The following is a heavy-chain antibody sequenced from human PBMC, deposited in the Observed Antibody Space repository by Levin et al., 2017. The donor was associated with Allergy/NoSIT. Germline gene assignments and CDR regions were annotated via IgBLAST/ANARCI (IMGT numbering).Heavy chain of an antibody. CDR1: GFNFNIYS. CDR3: ARVGHFYDVSGYYSFAFDI. V-gene: IGHV3-48*02. J-gene: IGHJ3*02. D-gene: IGHD3-22*01. CDR2: IRSTSTPV. Sequence: GGSLRLSCEASGFNFNIYSMGWVRQAPGKGLEWVSHIRSTSTPVNYSDSVKGRFSISRDNAKNSLSLQMNNLSDDDTAMYYCARVGHFYDVSGYYSFAFDIWGQGTMVTVSS.